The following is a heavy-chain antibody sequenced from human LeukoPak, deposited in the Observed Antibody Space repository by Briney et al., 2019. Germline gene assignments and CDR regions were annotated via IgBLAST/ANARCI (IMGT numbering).Heavy chain of an antibody. D-gene: IGHD3-3*01. CDR1: GFTFSSYG. V-gene: IGHV3-30*02. J-gene: IGHJ4*02. Sequence: GGSLRLSCAASGFTFSSYGMHWVRQAPGKGLEWVAFIRYDGSNKYYADSVKGRFTISRDNSKNTLYLQMNSLRAEDTAVYYCAKECYDFWSGSFDYWGQGTLVTVSS. CDR2: IRYDGSNK. CDR3: AKECYDFWSGSFDY.